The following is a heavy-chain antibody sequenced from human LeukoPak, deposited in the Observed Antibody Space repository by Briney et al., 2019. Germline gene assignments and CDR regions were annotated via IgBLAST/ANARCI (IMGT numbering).Heavy chain of an antibody. J-gene: IGHJ5*02. CDR3: VANTVTTAQLQAT. D-gene: IGHD4-17*01. V-gene: IGHV3-48*01. Sequence: GGSLRLSCAGSGFTVRNFDVNWVRQAPGKGLEWVSHISTSISTIYYADSVKGRFTISRDNAKNSLYLQMNSLRAEDTAVYYCVANTVTTAQLQATWGQGTLVTVSS. CDR2: ISTSISTI. CDR1: GFTVRNFD.